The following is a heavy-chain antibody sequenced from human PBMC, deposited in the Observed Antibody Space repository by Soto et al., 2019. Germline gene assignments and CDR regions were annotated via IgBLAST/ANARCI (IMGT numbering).Heavy chain of an antibody. Sequence: QVQLVESGGGVVQPGRSLRLSCAASGFTFSSYGMHWVRQAPGKGLEWVALIWYYGSNKYYADSVQGRFTISRDNSKNTLFLQMNSLRAEDTAVYYCARGSDSGVLLWFGGKGTLVTVSS. CDR2: IWYYGSNK. J-gene: IGHJ4*02. CDR3: ARGSDSGVLLWF. V-gene: IGHV3-33*01. CDR1: GFTFSSYG. D-gene: IGHD3-10*01.